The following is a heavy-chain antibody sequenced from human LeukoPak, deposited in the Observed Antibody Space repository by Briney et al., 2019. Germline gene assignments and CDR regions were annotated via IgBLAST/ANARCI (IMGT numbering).Heavy chain of an antibody. D-gene: IGHD2-15*01. V-gene: IGHV3-11*06. J-gene: IGHJ4*02. Sequence: GGSLRLSCAASGFTFSDYYMSWIRQAPGKGLEWVSYISSSSSYTNYADSVKGRITISRDNAKNSLYLQMNSLRAEDTAVYYCASINCSGGSCYFGDLDYWGQGTLVTVSS. CDR3: ASINCSGGSCYFGDLDY. CDR1: GFTFSDYY. CDR2: ISSSSSYT.